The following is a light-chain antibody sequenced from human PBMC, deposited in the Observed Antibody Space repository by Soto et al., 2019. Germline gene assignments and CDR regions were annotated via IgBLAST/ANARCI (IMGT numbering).Light chain of an antibody. Sequence: QLVLTQPPSVSGAPGQRVTISCTGSSSNIGSPFDVHWYQHLPGTAPRLLIYANNNRPSGVPDRFSGSKSGTSASLAITGLQGDDEADYYCQSFDSRLSAPVFGGGTKLTVL. J-gene: IGLJ2*01. CDR2: ANN. CDR1: SSNIGSPFD. V-gene: IGLV1-40*01. CDR3: QSFDSRLSAPV.